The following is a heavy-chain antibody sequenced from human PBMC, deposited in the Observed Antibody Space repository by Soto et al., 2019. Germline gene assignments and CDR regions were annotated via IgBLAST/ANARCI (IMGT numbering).Heavy chain of an antibody. V-gene: IGHV4-59*01. J-gene: IGHJ4*02. CDR1: GGSISSYY. CDR3: ARAGLMVRGVIIRDDFDY. D-gene: IGHD3-10*01. CDR2: IYYSGST. Sequence: PSETLSLTCTVYGGSISSYYWSWIRQPPGKGLEWIGYIYYSGSTNYNPSLKSRVTISVDTSKNQFSLKLSSVTAADTAVYYCARAGLMVRGVIIRDDFDYWGQGTLVTVS.